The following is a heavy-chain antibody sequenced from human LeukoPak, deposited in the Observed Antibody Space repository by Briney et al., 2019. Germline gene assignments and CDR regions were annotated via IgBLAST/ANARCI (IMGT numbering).Heavy chain of an antibody. CDR1: GFTFSNYW. Sequence: GGSLRLSCAASGFTFSNYWMHWVRQVPGKGLVWLSRISPDGGSTNYADSVRGRFTMSRDNDKNTLYLQMNSLRTEDTAVYSCARDLICSGGSCYSDYWGQGTLVTVSS. V-gene: IGHV3-74*01. CDR2: ISPDGGST. J-gene: IGHJ4*02. D-gene: IGHD2-15*01. CDR3: ARDLICSGGSCYSDY.